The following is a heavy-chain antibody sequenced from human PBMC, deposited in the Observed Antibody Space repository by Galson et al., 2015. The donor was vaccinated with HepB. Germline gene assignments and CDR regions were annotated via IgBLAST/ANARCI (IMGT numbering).Heavy chain of an antibody. Sequence: SLRLSCAASGFTFSSYAMSWVRQAPGKGLEWVSAISGSGGSTYYADSVKGRFTISRDNSKNTLYLQMNSLRAEDTAVYYCAKDQDIVVVVAARGGCAFDIWGQGTMVTVSS. V-gene: IGHV3-23*01. CDR3: AKDQDIVVVVAARGGCAFDI. J-gene: IGHJ3*02. CDR1: GFTFSSYA. CDR2: ISGSGGST. D-gene: IGHD2-15*01.